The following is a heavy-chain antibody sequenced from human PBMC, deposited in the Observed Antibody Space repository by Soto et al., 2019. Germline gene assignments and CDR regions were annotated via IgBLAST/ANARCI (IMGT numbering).Heavy chain of an antibody. CDR1: GFTFSSYG. D-gene: IGHD3-22*01. Sequence: XGSLILSCAASGFTFSSYGMHWVRQAPGKGLEWVAVIWYDGSNKYYADSVKGRFTISRDNSKNTLYLQMNSLRAEDTAVFYCARDAGYDMDYWGQGDLVTVSS. V-gene: IGHV3-33*01. CDR3: ARDAGYDMDY. J-gene: IGHJ4*02. CDR2: IWYDGSNK.